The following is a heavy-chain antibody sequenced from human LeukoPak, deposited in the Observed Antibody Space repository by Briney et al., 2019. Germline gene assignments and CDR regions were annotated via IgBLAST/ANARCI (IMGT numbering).Heavy chain of an antibody. Sequence: ASVKVSCKASGYTFTSYGISWLRQAPGQGLEWMGWISAYNGNTNYAQKLQGRVTMTTDTSTSTAYMELRSLRSDDTAVYYCARVPSYYYGSGSQYWGQGSLVTVSS. J-gene: IGHJ4*02. CDR3: ARVPSYYYGSGSQY. CDR1: GYTFTSYG. V-gene: IGHV1-18*01. D-gene: IGHD3-10*01. CDR2: ISAYNGNT.